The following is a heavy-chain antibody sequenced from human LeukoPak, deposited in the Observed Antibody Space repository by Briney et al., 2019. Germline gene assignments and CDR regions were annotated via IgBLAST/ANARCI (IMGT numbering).Heavy chain of an antibody. CDR2: IYYSGST. CDR3: ARVVWRFYYFDY. V-gene: IGHV4-31*03. CDR1: GGSISSDGYY. Sequence: SETLSLTCTVSGGSISSDGYYCSGIRQHPGKGLEWIGYIYYSGSTYYNPSLKSRVTISVDTSKNQFSLKLSSVTAADTAVYYCARVVWRFYYFDYWGQGTLVTVSS. D-gene: IGHD3-16*01. J-gene: IGHJ4*02.